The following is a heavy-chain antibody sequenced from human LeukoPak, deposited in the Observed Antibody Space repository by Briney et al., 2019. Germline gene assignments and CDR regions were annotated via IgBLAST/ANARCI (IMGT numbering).Heavy chain of an antibody. CDR2: IYSGGST. J-gene: IGHJ4*02. CDR3: ARTAAGMEADY. D-gene: IGHD6-13*01. Sequence: PGDSLRLSCAASGLSFGDYWMTWVRQAPGKGLEWVSVIYSGGSTYYADSVKGRFTISRDNSKNTLYLQMNSLRAEDTAVYYCARTAAGMEADYWGQGTLVTVSS. V-gene: IGHV3-66*01. CDR1: GLSFGDYW.